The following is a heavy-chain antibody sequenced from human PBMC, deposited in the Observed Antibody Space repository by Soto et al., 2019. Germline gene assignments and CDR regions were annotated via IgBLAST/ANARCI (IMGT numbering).Heavy chain of an antibody. J-gene: IGHJ4*02. V-gene: IGHV1-2*02. CDR3: ATPTPLRGAMITNINFDF. CDR1: GYTFTGYY. Sequence: GASVKVSCKAPGYTFTGYYMHWVRQAPGQGLEWMGWINPNSGGTNYAQKFQGRVTMTRDTSISTAYMELSRLRSDDTAVYYCATPTPLRGAMITNINFDFWGQGTPVTVSS. D-gene: IGHD3-10*01. CDR2: INPNSGGT.